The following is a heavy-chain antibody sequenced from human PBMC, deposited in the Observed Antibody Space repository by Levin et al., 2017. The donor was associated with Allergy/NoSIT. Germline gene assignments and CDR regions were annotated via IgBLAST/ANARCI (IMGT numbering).Heavy chain of an antibody. CDR2: IYSSGTT. CDR3: ARVGHFLDGGSSLVWDTFDI. D-gene: IGHD6-6*01. J-gene: IGHJ3*02. V-gene: IGHV4-4*07. CDR1: GDSISSYF. Sequence: SETLSLTCSVSGDSISSYFWSWIRQPAGKGLEWIGRIYSSGTTNYNPSLKSRVTMSVDTSKNQFSLNLSSVTAADTAVYYCARVGHFLDGGSSLVWDTFDIWGQGTMVTVSS.